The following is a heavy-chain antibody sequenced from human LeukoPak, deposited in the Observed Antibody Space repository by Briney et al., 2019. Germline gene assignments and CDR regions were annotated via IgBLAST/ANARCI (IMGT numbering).Heavy chain of an antibody. CDR3: ARGIYCSSTNCYYYFDY. V-gene: IGHV4-59*01. D-gene: IGHD2-2*01. CDR1: GGSISSYY. J-gene: IGHJ4*02. Sequence: SETLSLSCTVSGGSISSYYWSWIRQPPGRGLEWIGYIHYSGSTNYNPSLKSRLTISVDTSKNQFSLKLSSVTAADTAVYYCARGIYCSSTNCYYYFDYWGQGTLVTVSS. CDR2: IHYSGST.